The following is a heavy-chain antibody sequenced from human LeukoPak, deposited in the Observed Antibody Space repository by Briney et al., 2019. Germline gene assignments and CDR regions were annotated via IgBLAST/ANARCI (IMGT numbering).Heavy chain of an antibody. D-gene: IGHD1-26*01. V-gene: IGHV3-30*04. CDR2: ISYDGSNN. Sequence: GGSLRLSCAASGFTFSNYAMHWVRQAPGKGLEWVAVISYDGSNNYYADSVKGRFTISRDNSKNTLYVQMNSLRAEDTAVYYCARDRYSGSCIYYFDYWGPGTLVTVSS. CDR3: ARDRYSGSCIYYFDY. CDR1: GFTFSNYA. J-gene: IGHJ4*02.